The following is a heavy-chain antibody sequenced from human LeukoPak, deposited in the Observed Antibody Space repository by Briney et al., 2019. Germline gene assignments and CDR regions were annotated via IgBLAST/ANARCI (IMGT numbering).Heavy chain of an antibody. V-gene: IGHV3-23*01. Sequence: GGSLRLSCAASGFTFSSYAMSWVRQAPGKGLEWVSAISGSGGSTYYADSVKGRFTISRDKSKNTLYLQMNSLRAEDTAVYYCAKVSVQPGYSSGWSINWFDPWGQGTLVTVSS. D-gene: IGHD6-19*01. J-gene: IGHJ5*02. CDR3: AKVSVQPGYSSGWSINWFDP. CDR1: GFTFSSYA. CDR2: ISGSGGST.